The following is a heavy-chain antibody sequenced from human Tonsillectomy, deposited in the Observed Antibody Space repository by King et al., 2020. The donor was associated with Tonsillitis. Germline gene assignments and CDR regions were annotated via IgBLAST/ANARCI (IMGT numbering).Heavy chain of an antibody. CDR3: ARGASGFFYDTSGARSYYMDV. Sequence: VQLQQWGAGLLKPSETLSLTCAVYGGSLSGYYWSWIRQPPGKGLECIGEINHSGSTNYNPSLKSRVTISAETSKNQFSLKLSSVTAADTARYYCARGASGFFYDTSGARSYYMDVWGKGTTVTVSS. CDR1: GGSLSGYY. CDR2: INHSGST. D-gene: IGHD3-22*01. J-gene: IGHJ6*03. V-gene: IGHV4-34*01.